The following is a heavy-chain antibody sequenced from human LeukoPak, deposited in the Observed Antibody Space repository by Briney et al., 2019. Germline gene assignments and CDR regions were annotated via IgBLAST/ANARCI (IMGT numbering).Heavy chain of an antibody. CDR2: INPNSGGT. Sequence: ASVTVSFTASGYTFTGYYMHWVRQAPGQGLEWMGWINPNSGGTNYAQKFQGRVTMTRDTSISTAYMELSRLRSDDTAVYYCARSSAPLYFDYWGQGTLVTVSS. CDR1: GYTFTGYY. CDR3: ARSSAPLYFDY. V-gene: IGHV1-2*02. J-gene: IGHJ4*02.